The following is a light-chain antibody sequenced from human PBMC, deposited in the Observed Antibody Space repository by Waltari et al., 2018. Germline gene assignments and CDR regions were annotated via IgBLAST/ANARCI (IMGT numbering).Light chain of an antibody. Sequence: QSVLTQPPLASGSPGQTFTISSSGNSSNIGINTVTWYQQLPGTAPKLRISANYPRPSGVPDRFSASKSDTSASLAISGLQSEDEADYCFATWDDSLNGRVCGGGTKLAVL. CDR2: ANY. V-gene: IGLV1-44*01. J-gene: IGLJ3*02. CDR1: SSNIGINT. CDR3: ATWDDSLNGRV.